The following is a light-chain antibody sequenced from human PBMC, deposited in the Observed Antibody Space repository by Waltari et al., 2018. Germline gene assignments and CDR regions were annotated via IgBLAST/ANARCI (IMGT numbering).Light chain of an antibody. V-gene: IGKV4-1*01. CDR2: WAS. CDR1: PSVLYSSNNKNY. CDR3: QQYYSTPKT. Sequence: DIVMTQSPDSLAVSLGERATINCKSSPSVLYSSNNKNYLAWYQQKPGQPPKLLIYWASTRESGGPDRFSGSGSGTDFTLTISSLQAEDVAVYYCQQYYSTPKTFGQGTKLEIK. J-gene: IGKJ2*01.